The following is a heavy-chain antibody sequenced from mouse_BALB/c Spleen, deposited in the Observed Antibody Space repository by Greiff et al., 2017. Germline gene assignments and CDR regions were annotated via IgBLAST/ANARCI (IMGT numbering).Heavy chain of an antibody. CDR1: GYTFTDYA. D-gene: IGHD2-14*01. CDR3: ARRYDHAMDY. V-gene: IGHV1S137*01. Sequence: QVQLKQSGAELVRPGVSVKISCKGSGYTFTDYAMHWVKQSHAKSLEWIGVISTYYGDASYNQKFKGKATMTVDKSSSTAYMELARLTSEDSAIYYCARRYDHAMDYWGQGTSVTVSS. CDR2: ISTYYGDA. J-gene: IGHJ4*01.